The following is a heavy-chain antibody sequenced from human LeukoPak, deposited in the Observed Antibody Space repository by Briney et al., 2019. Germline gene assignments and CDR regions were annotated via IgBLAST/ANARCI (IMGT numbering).Heavy chain of an antibody. CDR1: GFTFSSYA. CDR2: ISGSGSST. Sequence: PEGSLRLSCAVSGFTFSSYAMSWVRQAPGKGLEWVSAISGSGSSTNYADSVKGRFTISRDSSKNMVYLRMNSLRAEDTAVYYCAKEKAERRAFDYWGQGNPVTVYS. V-gene: IGHV3-23*01. CDR3: AKEKAERRAFDY. D-gene: IGHD1-1*01. J-gene: IGHJ4*02.